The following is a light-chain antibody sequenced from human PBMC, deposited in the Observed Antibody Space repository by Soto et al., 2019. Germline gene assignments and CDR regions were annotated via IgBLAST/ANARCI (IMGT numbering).Light chain of an antibody. J-gene: IGKJ4*01. Sequence: DIQLTQSPSTLSASVGDRVTITCRASQSISNWVVWYQQKPGKAPKFLIYDASTLESGVLSRFSGSGYGTEFTLTISSLQPEDFATYYCQQYNRYSIHFGGGTKVEMK. CDR2: DAS. CDR1: QSISNW. CDR3: QQYNRYSIH. V-gene: IGKV1-5*03.